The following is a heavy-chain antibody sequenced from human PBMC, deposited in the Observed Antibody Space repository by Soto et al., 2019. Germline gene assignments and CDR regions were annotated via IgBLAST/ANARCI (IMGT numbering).Heavy chain of an antibody. Sequence: SETLSLTCTVSGGSINNYYWSWIRQPAGKGLEWIGRIYTDGTTNSNPSLRSRVSMSLDTSKKQFSLKLSSVTAADTAEYYCARDLGSYYYDSSGYFYFDFWGQGLLVTVSS. D-gene: IGHD3-22*01. CDR3: ARDLGSYYYDSSGYFYFDF. V-gene: IGHV4-4*07. J-gene: IGHJ4*02. CDR2: IYTDGTT. CDR1: GGSINNYY.